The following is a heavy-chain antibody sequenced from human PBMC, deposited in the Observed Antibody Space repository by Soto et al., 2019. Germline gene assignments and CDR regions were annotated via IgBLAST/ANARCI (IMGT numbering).Heavy chain of an antibody. Sequence: TLALTCTVSGGSISSYYWSWIRQPPGKGLEWIGYIYYSGSTNYNPSLKSRVTISVDTSKNQFSLKLSSVTAADTAVYYCARESATYYYDSSGYLDYWGQGTLVTVSS. CDR1: GGSISSYY. J-gene: IGHJ4*02. CDR3: ARESATYYYDSSGYLDY. CDR2: IYYSGST. D-gene: IGHD3-22*01. V-gene: IGHV4-59*01.